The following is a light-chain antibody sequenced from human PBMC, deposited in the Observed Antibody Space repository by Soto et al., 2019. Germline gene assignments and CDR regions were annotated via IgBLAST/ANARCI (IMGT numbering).Light chain of an antibody. CDR1: QDISNY. J-gene: IGKJ1*01. V-gene: IGKV1-33*01. CDR2: DAS. Sequence: DIQMTQSTSTLSASVGDRVTITCQASQDISNYLNWYQQKPGKAPKLLIYDASNLETGVPSRFSGNGSGTEFSLTISSLQPDDFATYFCQQYNSPTWTFGQGTKVDIK. CDR3: QQYNSPTWT.